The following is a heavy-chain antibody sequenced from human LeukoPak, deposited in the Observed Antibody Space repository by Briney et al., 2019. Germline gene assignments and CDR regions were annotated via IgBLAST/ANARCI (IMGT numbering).Heavy chain of an antibody. CDR2: INPSGGST. D-gene: IGHD3-10*01. Sequence: ASVKVSCKASGYTFTSYYMHWVRQAPGQGLEWMGIINPSGGSTSYVQKFQGRVTMTRDTSTSTVYMELSSLRSEDTAVYYCARPRAVRGGFDYWGQGTLVTVSS. J-gene: IGHJ4*02. CDR1: GYTFTSYY. V-gene: IGHV1-46*01. CDR3: ARPRAVRGGFDY.